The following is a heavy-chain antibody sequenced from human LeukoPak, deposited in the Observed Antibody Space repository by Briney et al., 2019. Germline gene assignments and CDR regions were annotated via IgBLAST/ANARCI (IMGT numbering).Heavy chain of an antibody. CDR1: GFTFSSYW. Sequence: GGSLRLPCAASGFTFSSYWMIWVRQAPGKGLEWVANIKQDGSETYYVDSVAGRFTISRDNAKNSLYLQMNSLRAEDTAVYYCARDTAVAGTPAEYFQNWGQGTLVTVSS. CDR2: IKQDGSET. D-gene: IGHD6-19*01. V-gene: IGHV3-7*04. CDR3: ARDTAVAGTPAEYFQN. J-gene: IGHJ1*01.